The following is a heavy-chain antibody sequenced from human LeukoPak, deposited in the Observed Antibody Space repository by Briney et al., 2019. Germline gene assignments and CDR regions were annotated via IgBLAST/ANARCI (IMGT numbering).Heavy chain of an antibody. V-gene: IGHV3-7*03. CDR3: TRGFSGSYRTPLGY. Sequence: GGSLRLSCAASGFTFNTYWMTWVRQAPGRGLEWVANIKQDGSEKYYVESVKGRFSISRDNAKSSLDLQVNSLRAEGTAVYYCTRGFSGSYRTPLGYWGQGTLVTVSS. J-gene: IGHJ4*02. CDR2: IKQDGSEK. D-gene: IGHD1-26*01. CDR1: GFTFNTYW.